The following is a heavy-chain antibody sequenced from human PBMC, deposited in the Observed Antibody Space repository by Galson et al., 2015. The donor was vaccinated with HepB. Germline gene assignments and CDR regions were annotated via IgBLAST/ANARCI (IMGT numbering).Heavy chain of an antibody. CDR1: GGTFSRFI. D-gene: IGHD2-15*01. CDR2: NIPLFATI. CDR3: GRAADLAVGPLVLPLDY. Sequence: SVKVSCKASGGTFSRFILSWVRQAPGQGLEWIGWNIPLFATIKYAHKFQDRVIISADESTSTTYFELSNLRSDDTAIYYCGRAADLAVGPLVLPLDYWGQGTLVTVSS. J-gene: IGHJ4*02. V-gene: IGHV1-69*13.